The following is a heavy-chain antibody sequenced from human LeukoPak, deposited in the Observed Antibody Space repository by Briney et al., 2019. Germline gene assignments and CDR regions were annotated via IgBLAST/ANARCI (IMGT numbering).Heavy chain of an antibody. J-gene: IGHJ3*02. Sequence: GRSLRLSCAASEFTFSTYAMHWVRQAPGKGLEWVAVISYDGSTTYYADSVKGRFTISRDNSKNTLYLQMNSLRAEDAAVYYCAKDKVDGYNGQDAFDIWGQGTMVTVSS. CDR2: ISYDGSTT. CDR1: EFTFSTYA. CDR3: AKDKVDGYNGQDAFDI. D-gene: IGHD5-24*01. V-gene: IGHV3-30*04.